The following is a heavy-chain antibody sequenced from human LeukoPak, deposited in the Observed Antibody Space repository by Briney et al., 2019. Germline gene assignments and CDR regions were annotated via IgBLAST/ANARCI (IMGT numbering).Heavy chain of an antibody. J-gene: IGHJ4*02. CDR2: IYYSGST. D-gene: IGHD6-13*01. CDR1: GGSISSYY. Sequence: SETLSLTCTVSGGSISSYYWSWLRQPPGKGLEWIGYIYYSGSTNYNPSLKSRVTISVDTSKNQFSLKLISVTAADTAVYYCARLPATVTPFDYWGQGNLVTVSS. CDR3: ARLPATVTPFDY. V-gene: IGHV4-59*08.